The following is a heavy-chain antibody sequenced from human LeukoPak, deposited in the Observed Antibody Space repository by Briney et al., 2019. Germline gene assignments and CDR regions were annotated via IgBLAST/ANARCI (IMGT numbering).Heavy chain of an antibody. V-gene: IGHV3-21*01. CDR3: ARDVSRISDY. J-gene: IGHJ4*02. CDR2: ISSDSNYI. CDR1: GFTFSSYS. D-gene: IGHD2-15*01. Sequence: AGGSLRLSCAASGFTFSSYSMNWVRQAPGKGLEWVSSISSDSNYIYYTDSVKGRFTISRDNAKNLLYLQMNSLRAEDTAVYYCARDVSRISDYWGQGTLVTVSS.